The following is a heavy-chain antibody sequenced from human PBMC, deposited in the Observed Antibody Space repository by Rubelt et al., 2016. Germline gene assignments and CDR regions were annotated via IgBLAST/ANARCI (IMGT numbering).Heavy chain of an antibody. J-gene: IGHJ4*02. CDR2: IYSGGSI. V-gene: IGHV3-53*01. Sequence: QPGGSLRLSCAASGFTVSNHYMSWVRQSPGKGLEWVSVIYSGGSIYYADSVKGRFAISRDNSKNTLYLQMNSLRAEDTAVYYCAGRGTAVTLDYWGQGTLVTVSS. CDR3: AGRGTAVTLDY. D-gene: IGHD4-17*01. CDR1: GFTVSNHY.